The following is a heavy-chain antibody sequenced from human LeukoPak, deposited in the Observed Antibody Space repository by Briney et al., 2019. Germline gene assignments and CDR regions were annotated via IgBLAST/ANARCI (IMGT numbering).Heavy chain of an antibody. V-gene: IGHV4-28*01. Sequence: PSDTLSLTCAVSGYSISSANWWGWIRQSPGRGLEWIGYIYNTGSTHYNPSLTSRVTISVDTSKNQFSLKLSSVTAADTAVYYCARLNWNYYFDCWGQGTLVTVSS. J-gene: IGHJ4*02. D-gene: IGHD1-7*01. CDR3: ARLNWNYYFDC. CDR2: IYNTGST. CDR1: GYSISSANW.